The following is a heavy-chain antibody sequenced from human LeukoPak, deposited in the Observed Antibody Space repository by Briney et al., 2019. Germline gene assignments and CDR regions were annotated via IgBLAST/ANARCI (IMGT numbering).Heavy chain of an antibody. D-gene: IGHD6-19*01. J-gene: IGHJ3*02. CDR1: GYTFTSYY. Sequence: ASVKVSCKASGYTFTSYYMHWVRQAPGQGLEWMGIINPSGGSTSYAQKFQGRVTMTRDTSTSTAYMELSSLRSEDTAVYYCARVRAVAVPDDAFDIWGQGTMVTVSS. CDR3: ARVRAVAVPDDAFDI. V-gene: IGHV1-46*01. CDR2: INPSGGST.